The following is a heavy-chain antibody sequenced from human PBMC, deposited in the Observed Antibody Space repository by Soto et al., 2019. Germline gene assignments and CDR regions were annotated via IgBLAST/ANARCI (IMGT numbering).Heavy chain of an antibody. CDR1: GGSVNSDDFY. CDR3: AREFSNSPEAFDS. D-gene: IGHD6-6*01. Sequence: PSDTLSLTCTVSGGSVNSDDFYWSWIRQPPGRGLEWIGYIYYTGNTKYNPSLKSRVTISIDTSRNQFSLKLSSVTAADTAVYYCAREFSNSPEAFDSWGQGSLVTVSS. J-gene: IGHJ4*02. CDR2: IYYTGNT. V-gene: IGHV4-61*08.